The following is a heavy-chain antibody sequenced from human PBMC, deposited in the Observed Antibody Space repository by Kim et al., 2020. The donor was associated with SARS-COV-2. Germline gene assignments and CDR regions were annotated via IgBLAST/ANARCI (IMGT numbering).Heavy chain of an antibody. CDR1: GFTFSSYG. Sequence: GGSLRLSCAASGFTFSSYGMHWVRQAPGKGLEWVAVIWYDGSNKYYADSVKGRFTISRDNSKNTLYLQMNSLRAEDTAVYYCAKILAVAGTKKPYYFDYWGQGTLVTVSS. D-gene: IGHD6-19*01. CDR3: AKILAVAGTKKPYYFDY. CDR2: IWYDGSNK. V-gene: IGHV3-33*06. J-gene: IGHJ4*02.